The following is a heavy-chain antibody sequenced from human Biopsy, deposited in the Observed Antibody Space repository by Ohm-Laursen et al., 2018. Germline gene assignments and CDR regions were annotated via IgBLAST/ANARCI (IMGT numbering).Heavy chain of an antibody. D-gene: IGHD3-10*01. CDR1: GGTFSNYG. CDR3: ARDPRYGYGSYFDY. CDR2: NIPILGTG. J-gene: IGHJ4*02. V-gene: IGHV1-69*06. Sequence: GASVKVSCKAPGGTFSNYGVNWVRQAPGQGLEWLGGNIPILGTGNYAQKFQDRVTVAADTSTSTATMELRSLRSDDTAVYYCARDPRYGYGSYFDYWGQGTLVAVSS.